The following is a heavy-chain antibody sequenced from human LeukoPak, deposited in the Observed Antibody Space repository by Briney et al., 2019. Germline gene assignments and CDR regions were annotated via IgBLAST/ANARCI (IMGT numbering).Heavy chain of an antibody. CDR1: GGSISSYY. J-gene: IGHJ4*02. D-gene: IGHD3-3*01. CDR3: ARSPFGFWSGYPSSLDYFDY. CDR2: IYYSGST. Sequence: SETLSLTCTVSGGSISSYYWSWIRQPPAKGLEWIGYIYYSGSTNYNPSLKSRVTISVDTSKNQFSLKLSSVTAADTAVYYCARSPFGFWSGYPSSLDYFDYWGQGTLVTVSS. V-gene: IGHV4-59*08.